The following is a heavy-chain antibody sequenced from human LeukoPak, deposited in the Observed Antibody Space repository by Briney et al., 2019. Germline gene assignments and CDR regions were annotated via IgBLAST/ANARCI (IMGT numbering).Heavy chain of an antibody. CDR3: ARGYYDFWSGYLIDY. V-gene: IGHV3-11*01. Sequence: PGGSMRLSCAASGFTFSDYYMSWIRQAPGKGLEWVSYISSSGSTIYYADSVKGRFTISRDNAKNSLYLQMNSLRAEDTAVYYCARGYYDFWSGYLIDYWGQGTLVTVSS. CDR1: GFTFSDYY. CDR2: ISSSGSTI. D-gene: IGHD3-3*01. J-gene: IGHJ4*02.